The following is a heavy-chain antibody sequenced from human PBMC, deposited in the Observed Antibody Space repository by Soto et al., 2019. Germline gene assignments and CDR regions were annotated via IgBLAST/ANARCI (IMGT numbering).Heavy chain of an antibody. D-gene: IGHD3-10*01. CDR3: ARDLESITMVRGVQKFDP. J-gene: IGHJ5*02. V-gene: IGHV3-33*01. CDR2: IWYDGSNK. Sequence: PGGSLRLSCAASGFTFSSYGMHWVRQAPGKGLEWVAVIWYDGSNKYYADSVKGRFTISRDNSKNTLYLQMNSLRAEDTAVYYCARDLESITMVRGVQKFDPWGQGTLVTVSS. CDR1: GFTFSSYG.